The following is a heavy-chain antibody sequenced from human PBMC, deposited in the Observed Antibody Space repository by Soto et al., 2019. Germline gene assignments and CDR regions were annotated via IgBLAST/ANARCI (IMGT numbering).Heavy chain of an antibody. Sequence: QVQLQQWGAGLLKPSETLSLTCAVYGGSFSGYYWSWIRQPPGKGLEWMGEINHSGSTNYNPSLKSRVTISVDTSKNQFSVKLSCVTAADTAVYYCARARRGSSSWYRNWFDPWGQGTLVTVSS. CDR2: INHSGST. CDR1: GGSFSGYY. D-gene: IGHD6-13*01. CDR3: ARARRGSSSWYRNWFDP. V-gene: IGHV4-34*01. J-gene: IGHJ5*02.